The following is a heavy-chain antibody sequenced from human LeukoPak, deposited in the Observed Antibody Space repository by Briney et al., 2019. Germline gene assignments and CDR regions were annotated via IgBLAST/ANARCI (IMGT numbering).Heavy chain of an antibody. D-gene: IGHD3-10*01. CDR2: MHYSGST. V-gene: IGHV4-59*01. CDR1: DGSISSYS. J-gene: IGHJ3*02. CDR3: ARNYGSGTGGAFDI. Sequence: SETLSLTCTVSDGSISSYSWTWIRQPPGKGLEWIGYMHYSGSTNYNPSLKSRVTISVDTSKNQFSLKLTSVTAADTAVYYCARNYGSGTGGAFDIWGQGTMVTVSS.